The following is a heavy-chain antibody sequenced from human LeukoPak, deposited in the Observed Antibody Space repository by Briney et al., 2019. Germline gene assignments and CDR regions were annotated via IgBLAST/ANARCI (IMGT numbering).Heavy chain of an antibody. CDR3: ARGVARTYYSDTSGYAAADY. D-gene: IGHD3-22*01. J-gene: IGHJ4*02. CDR1: GESFSGYY. V-gene: IGHV4-34*01. CDR2: INHSGST. Sequence: SETLSLTGAVYGESFSGYYWSWIRQPPGKGLEWIGEINHSGSTNYNPSLKSRVTISVDTSKNQFSLKLSSVTAADTAVYYCARGVARTYYSDTSGYAAADYWGQGTLVTVSS.